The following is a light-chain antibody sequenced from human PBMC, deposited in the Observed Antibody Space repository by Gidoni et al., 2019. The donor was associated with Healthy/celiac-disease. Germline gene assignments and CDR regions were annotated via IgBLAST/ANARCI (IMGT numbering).Light chain of an antibody. Sequence: DIQMTPSPSSLSASVGDRVPITCRASQSISSYLNWYQQKPRKAPKLLIYAASSLQSGVPSRFSGSGSGTDFTLTISSLQPEDFATYYCQQSYSTPPTFGGGTKVEIK. V-gene: IGKV1-39*01. J-gene: IGKJ4*01. CDR2: AAS. CDR1: QSISSY. CDR3: QQSYSTPPT.